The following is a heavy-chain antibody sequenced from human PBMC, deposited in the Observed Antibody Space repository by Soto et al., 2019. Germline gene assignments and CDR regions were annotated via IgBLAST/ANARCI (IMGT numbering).Heavy chain of an antibody. V-gene: IGHV3-30*18. D-gene: IGHD1-1*01. CDR3: AKTGERSSFNVFPFDY. CDR2: ISYDGSNK. CDR1: GFTFSSYG. Sequence: QVQLVESGGGVVQPGRSLRLSCAASGFTFSSYGMHWVRQAPGKGLEWVAVISYDGSNKYYADSVKGRFTISRDNSKNTLYLQMNSLRAEDTAVYYCAKTGERSSFNVFPFDYRGQGTLVTVSS. J-gene: IGHJ4*02.